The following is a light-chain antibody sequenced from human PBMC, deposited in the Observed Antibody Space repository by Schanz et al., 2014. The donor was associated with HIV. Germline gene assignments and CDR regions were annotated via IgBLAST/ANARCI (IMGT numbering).Light chain of an antibody. CDR1: SSDVGSYNL. Sequence: QSALTQPASVSGSPGQSITISCTGPSSDVGSYNLVSWYQQHPGKAPKLMIYEGSKRPSGVSNRFSGSKSGNTASLTISGLQAEDEADYYCSSYTSSSTVVFGGGTKLTVL. CDR3: SSYTSSSTVV. V-gene: IGLV2-14*02. J-gene: IGLJ2*01. CDR2: EGS.